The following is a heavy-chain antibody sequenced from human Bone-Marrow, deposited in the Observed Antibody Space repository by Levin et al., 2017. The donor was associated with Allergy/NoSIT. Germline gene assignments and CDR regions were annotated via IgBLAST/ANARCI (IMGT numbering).Heavy chain of an antibody. CDR1: GFTVSSNY. D-gene: IGHD2/OR15-2a*01. CDR2: IYSGGNT. Sequence: GESLKISCAASGFTVSSNYMSWVRQAPGKGLEWGSVIYSGGNTYYADSVKGRFTISRDNSKDTLYLQMNNLRAEDTAVYYCASKNLSTRPAYWGQGTLVTVSS. V-gene: IGHV3-66*01. CDR3: ASKNLSTRPAY. J-gene: IGHJ4*02.